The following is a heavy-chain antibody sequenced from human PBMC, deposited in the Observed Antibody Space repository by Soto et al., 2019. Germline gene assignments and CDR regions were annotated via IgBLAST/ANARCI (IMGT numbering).Heavy chain of an antibody. Sequence: GGSLRLSCVASEFTFSSYWMHWVRQVPGKGLVWVSRLNEDGSFTSYADSVKGRFSIFRDNAKKTLYLQMNSLSAEDSAVYYCARDLSGRADVWGQGTTVTVS. V-gene: IGHV3-74*03. CDR2: LNEDGSFT. CDR3: ARDLSGRADV. D-gene: IGHD3-10*01. J-gene: IGHJ6*02. CDR1: EFTFSSYW.